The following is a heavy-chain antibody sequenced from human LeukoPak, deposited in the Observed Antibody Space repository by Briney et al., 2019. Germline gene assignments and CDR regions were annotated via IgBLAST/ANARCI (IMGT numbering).Heavy chain of an antibody. J-gene: IGHJ6*03. CDR1: GYTFTSYA. Sequence: GASVKVSCKASGYTFTSYAMNWVRQAPGQGLEWMGWINTNTGNPTYAQGFTGRFVFSLDTSVSTAYLQISSLKAEDTAVYYCARADRAVAGTSYYYYYYYMDVWGKGTTVTISS. CDR2: INTNTGNP. CDR3: ARADRAVAGTSYYYYYYYMDV. D-gene: IGHD6-19*01. V-gene: IGHV7-4-1*02.